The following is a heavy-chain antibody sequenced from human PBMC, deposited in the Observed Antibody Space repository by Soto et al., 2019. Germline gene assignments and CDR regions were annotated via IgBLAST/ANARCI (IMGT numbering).Heavy chain of an antibody. Sequence: VQLVESGGGVVQPGRSLRLSCEVSGFTFSRYGMHWVRQAPGKGLEWVAIIWYDGNNKYYGDSVKGRFTISRDTSKNTLFLQMNPLRAGDTAIYYCARDGRVEGYGMDVWGQGTTVTVSS. CDR3: ARDGRVEGYGMDV. CDR2: IWYDGNNK. D-gene: IGHD1-26*01. J-gene: IGHJ6*02. CDR1: GFTFSRYG. V-gene: IGHV3-33*01.